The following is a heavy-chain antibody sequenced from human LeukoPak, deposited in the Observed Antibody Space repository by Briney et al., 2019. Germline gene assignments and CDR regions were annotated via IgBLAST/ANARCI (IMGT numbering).Heavy chain of an antibody. J-gene: IGHJ3*02. V-gene: IGHV1-18*01. D-gene: IGHD2-15*01. CDR3: AREGAMYCSGGSCSRDTFDI. Sequence: ASVKVSCKASGYTFTSYGISWVRQAPGQGLEWMGWISAYNGNTNYAQKFQGRVTMTRNTSISTAYMELSSLTSDDTAVYYCAREGAMYCSGGSCSRDTFDIWGQGTLVTVSS. CDR2: ISAYNGNT. CDR1: GYTFTSYG.